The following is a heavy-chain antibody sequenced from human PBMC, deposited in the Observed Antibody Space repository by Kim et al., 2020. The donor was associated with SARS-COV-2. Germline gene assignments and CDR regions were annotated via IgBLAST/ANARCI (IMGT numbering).Heavy chain of an antibody. CDR1: GFTFSTYA. D-gene: IGHD3-10*01. CDR3: AKVSSPYYGSGTYYSDF. J-gene: IGHJ4*02. CDR2: ISGSGAST. V-gene: IGHV3-23*01. Sequence: GGSLRLSCVASGFTFSTYAMTWVRQAPGKGLEWVSAISGSGASTYYADSVKGRFTISRDNSKSTLSLQMNSLRAEDTAVYYCAKVSSPYYGSGTYYSDFWGQGTQVTVSS.